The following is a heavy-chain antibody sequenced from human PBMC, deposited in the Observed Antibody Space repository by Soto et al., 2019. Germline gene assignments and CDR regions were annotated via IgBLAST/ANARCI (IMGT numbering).Heavy chain of an antibody. CDR1: GFTFSSYA. CDR3: AKHNYDILTSYEY. CDR2: ISDSGGST. D-gene: IGHD3-9*01. Sequence: EVQLLESGGGLVQPGGSLRLSCAASGFTFSSYAMSWVRQAPGKGLEWVSAISDSGGSTYYADSVKGRFTISRDNSKNMLNLQMNSLRAEDTALYYCAKHNYDILTSYEYWGRGTLVTVSS. V-gene: IGHV3-23*01. J-gene: IGHJ4*02.